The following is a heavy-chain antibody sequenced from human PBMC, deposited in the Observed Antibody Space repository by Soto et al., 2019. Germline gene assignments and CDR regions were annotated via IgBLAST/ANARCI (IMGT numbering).Heavy chain of an antibody. CDR2: IYYSGST. J-gene: IGHJ4*02. D-gene: IGHD3-9*01. V-gene: IGHV4-59*01. Sequence: PSETLSLTCTVSGGSISSYYWSWIRQPPGKGLEWIGYIYYSGSTNYNPSLKSRVTISVDTSKNQFSLKLSSVTAADTAVYYCASFDGYYDTLTGYGGFDYWGQGTLVTVSS. CDR1: GGSISSYY. CDR3: ASFDGYYDTLTGYGGFDY.